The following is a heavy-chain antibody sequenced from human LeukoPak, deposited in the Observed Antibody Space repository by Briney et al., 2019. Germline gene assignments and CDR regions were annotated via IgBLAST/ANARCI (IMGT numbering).Heavy chain of an antibody. CDR1: GYTFTGYY. CDR2: INPNSGGT. CDR3: AALISIDYDYVWGSYRPDQNYFDY. D-gene: IGHD3-16*02. J-gene: IGHJ4*02. Sequence: ASVKVSCKASGYTFTGYYMHWVRQAPGQGLEWMGWINPNSGGTNYAQKFQGRVTMTRDTSISTAYMELSRLRSDDTAVYYCAALISIDYDYVWGSYRPDQNYFDYWGQGTLVTVSS. V-gene: IGHV1-2*02.